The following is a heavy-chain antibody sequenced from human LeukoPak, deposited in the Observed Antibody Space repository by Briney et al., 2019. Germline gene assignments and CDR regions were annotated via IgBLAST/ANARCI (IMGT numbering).Heavy chain of an antibody. CDR3: ARDRGSSWDYYYYYYMDV. J-gene: IGHJ6*03. V-gene: IGHV4-59*01. D-gene: IGHD6-13*01. CDR1: GGSISSYY. Sequence: SETLSLTCTVSGGSISSYYWSWIRQPPGKGLEWIGYIYYSGSTNYNPSLKSRVTISVDTSKNQFSLKLSSVTAADTAVYYCARDRGSSWDYYYYYYMDVWGKGTTVTVSS. CDR2: IYYSGST.